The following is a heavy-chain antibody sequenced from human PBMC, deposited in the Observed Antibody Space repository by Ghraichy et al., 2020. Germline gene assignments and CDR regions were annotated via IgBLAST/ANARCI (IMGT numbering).Heavy chain of an antibody. CDR1: GGTFSSYA. V-gene: IGHV1-69*13. J-gene: IGHJ5*02. CDR2: IIPIFGTA. D-gene: IGHD3-10*01. CDR3: ARAASMVRGVIIRSAFDP. Sequence: SVKVSCKASGGTFSSYAISWVRQAPGQGLEWMGGIIPIFGTANYAQKFQGRVTITADESTSTAYMELSSLRSEDTAVYYCARAASMVRGVIIRSAFDPWGQGTLVTVSS.